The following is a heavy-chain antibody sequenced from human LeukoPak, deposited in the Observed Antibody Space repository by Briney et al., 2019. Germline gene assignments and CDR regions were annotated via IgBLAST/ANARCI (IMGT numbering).Heavy chain of an antibody. J-gene: IGHJ4*02. CDR1: GGSISSSSYY. V-gene: IGHV4-39*01. CDR3: ARTYNNWYFDY. Sequence: SETLSLTCTVSGGSISSSSYYWGWIRQPPGKGLEWIGSIFYRGSTHSNPSLESRVTISVDTSKNQFSLKLSSVTAADTAVYYCARTYNNWYFDYWGQGTLVTVSS. D-gene: IGHD1-20*01. CDR2: IFYRGST.